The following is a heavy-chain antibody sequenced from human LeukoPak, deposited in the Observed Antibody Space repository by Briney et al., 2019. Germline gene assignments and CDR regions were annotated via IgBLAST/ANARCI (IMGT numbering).Heavy chain of an antibody. CDR2: ISSSGGST. Sequence: GSLRLSCAASGYTLCRYAMSSVPDAPGERLEWVSRISSSGGSTHNGNSVKGGLPISRDNPKTTLYLQRNSLRAEDTAVYYWAKEFLYGGNLDYWGQGTLVTVSS. V-gene: IGHV3-23*01. CDR3: AKEFLYGGNLDY. D-gene: IGHD4-23*01. J-gene: IGHJ4*02. CDR1: GYTLCRYA.